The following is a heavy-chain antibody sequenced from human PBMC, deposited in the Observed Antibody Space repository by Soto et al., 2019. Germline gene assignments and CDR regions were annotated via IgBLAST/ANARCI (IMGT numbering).Heavy chain of an antibody. CDR2: INHSGNT. CDR3: ARHHVRGRTIAGAAEF. CDR1: GKSLSGYY. J-gene: IGHJ4*02. V-gene: IGHV4-34*01. Sequence: PSETLSLTCAVYGKSLSGYYWSWIRQPPGKELEWIGEINHSGNTNYNTSLKSRFTIAVDTSKHQLFLNLTSVTAADTAMYYCARHHVRGRTIAGAAEFWGQGTLVTVSS. D-gene: IGHD1-26*01.